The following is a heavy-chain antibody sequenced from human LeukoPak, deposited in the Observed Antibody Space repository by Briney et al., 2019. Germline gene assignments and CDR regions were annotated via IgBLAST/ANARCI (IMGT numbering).Heavy chain of an antibody. CDR2: ISAYNGNT. CDR1: GYTFTSYG. D-gene: IGHD6-13*01. CDR3: ARASQQQLPYAWFDP. J-gene: IGHJ5*02. V-gene: IGHV1-18*01. Sequence: GASVKVSCKASGYTFTSYGISWVRQAPGQGLEWMGWISAYNGNTNYAQKLQGRVTMTTDTSTSTAYMELRSLRSDDTAVYYCARASQQQLPYAWFDPWGQGTLVTVSS.